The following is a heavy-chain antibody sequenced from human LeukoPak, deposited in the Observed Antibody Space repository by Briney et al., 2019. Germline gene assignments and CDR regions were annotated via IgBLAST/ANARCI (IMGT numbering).Heavy chain of an antibody. V-gene: IGHV4-59*01. CDR2: IYYSGGT. CDR1: GGSMSSYY. D-gene: IGHD6-13*01. CDR3: SRVYYSGSYDYWYFDL. J-gene: IGHJ2*01. Sequence: SETLSLTCTVSGGSMSSYYWSWIRQSPGKGLEWVGSIYYSGGTNYNPSLKSRVTISVGTSKNLFSLELGSVTAADTAVYYCSRVYYSGSYDYWYFDLGGRGTLVSVS.